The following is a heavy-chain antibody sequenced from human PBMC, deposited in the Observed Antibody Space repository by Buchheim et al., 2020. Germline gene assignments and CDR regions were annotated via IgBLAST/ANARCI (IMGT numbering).Heavy chain of an antibody. J-gene: IGHJ4*02. CDR3: VRESGTYFDY. D-gene: IGHD1-26*01. CDR2: MTSSGSTI. V-gene: IGHV3-48*03. Sequence: EVQLVESGGGLVQPGGSLRLSCAASGFTFSSYEMNWVRQAPGKGLEWVSYMTSSGSTIFYADSVKGRFTISRDNAKNSLYLQINNLRAEDTAVYHCVRESGTYFDYWGQGTL. CDR1: GFTFSSYE.